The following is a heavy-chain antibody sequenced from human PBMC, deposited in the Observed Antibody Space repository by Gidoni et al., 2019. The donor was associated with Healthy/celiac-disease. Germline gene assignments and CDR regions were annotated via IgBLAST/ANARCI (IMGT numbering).Heavy chain of an antibody. CDR1: GGSFSGYY. CDR3: ARGRIINADYDILTGYGPRSRYYYGMDV. Sequence: QVQLQQWGAGLLKPSETLSLTCAVYGGSFSGYYWSWIRQHPGKGLEWIGEINHRGSTNYNPSLKSRVTISVDTSKNQFSLRLSSVTAADTAVYYCARGRIINADYDILTGYGPRSRYYYGMDVWGQGTTVTVSS. D-gene: IGHD3-9*01. V-gene: IGHV4-34*01. CDR2: INHRGST. J-gene: IGHJ6*02.